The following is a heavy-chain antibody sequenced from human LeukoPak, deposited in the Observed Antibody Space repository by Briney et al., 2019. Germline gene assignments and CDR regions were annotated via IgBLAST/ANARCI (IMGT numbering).Heavy chain of an antibody. J-gene: IGHJ4*02. V-gene: IGHV1-46*01. CDR3: AKATYFYGSGGYFPSLDY. Sequence: GASVKVSCKASGYTFTSYYMHWVRQAPGQGLEWMGIINPSGGSTSYAQKFQGRVTMTRDMSTSTVYMELSSLRSEDTAVYYCAKATYFYGSGGYFPSLDYWGQGTLVTVSS. CDR2: INPSGGST. CDR1: GYTFTSYY. D-gene: IGHD3-10*01.